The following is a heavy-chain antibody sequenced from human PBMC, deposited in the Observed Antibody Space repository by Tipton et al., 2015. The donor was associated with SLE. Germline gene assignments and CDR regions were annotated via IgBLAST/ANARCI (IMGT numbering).Heavy chain of an antibody. J-gene: IGHJ1*01. D-gene: IGHD1-26*01. Sequence: TLSLTCTVSGGSISSGSYYWSWIRQPAGKGLEWIGYIYTSGSTNYNPSLKSRATISVDTSKNQFSLKLSSVTAADTAVYYCARYGTYDGSRYFQHWGQGTLVTVSS. V-gene: IGHV4-61*09. CDR2: IYTSGST. CDR3: ARYGTYDGSRYFQH. CDR1: GGSISSGSYY.